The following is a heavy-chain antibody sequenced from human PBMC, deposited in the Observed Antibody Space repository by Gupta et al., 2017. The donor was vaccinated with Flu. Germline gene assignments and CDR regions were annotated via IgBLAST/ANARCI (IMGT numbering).Heavy chain of an antibody. J-gene: IGHJ2*01. CDR3: ARDPGQAGAFRGNWYFDL. Sequence: GKGLEWVASAGTRGDTFYPDSVEGRFTISRENAKNSLYLQMNSLGADDTAVYYCARDPGQAGAFRGNWYFDLWGRGTLVTVSS. CDR2: AGTRGDT. D-gene: IGHD3-16*01. V-gene: IGHV3-13*01.